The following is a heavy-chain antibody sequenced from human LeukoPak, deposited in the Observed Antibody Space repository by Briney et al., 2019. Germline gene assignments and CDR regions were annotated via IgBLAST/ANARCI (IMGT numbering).Heavy chain of an antibody. D-gene: IGHD1-26*01. CDR1: GGSISPYY. CDR2: VYYTGST. Sequence: SETMSLTCTVSGGSISPYYWSWIRQPPGKGLEWIGYVYYTGSTNYNASLKSRVAISIDMSKRQFSLKLNSVTAADTAVYYCARHLDGIVGATVDYWGQGTLVTVSS. V-gene: IGHV4-59*01. CDR3: ARHLDGIVGATVDY. J-gene: IGHJ4*02.